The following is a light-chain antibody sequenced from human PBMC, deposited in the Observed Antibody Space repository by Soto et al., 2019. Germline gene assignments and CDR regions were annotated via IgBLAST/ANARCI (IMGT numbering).Light chain of an antibody. J-gene: IGKJ1*01. Sequence: IQMTQSPSTLSASVGDRVTITCRASHNIERWMAWYQQKRGRAPSLLIFDATTLNSGVPSRFSGGGSGTEFTLTINGLQPDDFATYYCQQFAKSSTFGQGTTVEIK. CDR3: QQFAKSST. CDR2: DAT. V-gene: IGKV1-5*01. CDR1: HNIERW.